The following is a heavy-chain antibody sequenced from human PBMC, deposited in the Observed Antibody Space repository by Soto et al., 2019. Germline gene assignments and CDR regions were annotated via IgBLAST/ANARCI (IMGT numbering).Heavy chain of an antibody. D-gene: IGHD2-15*01. V-gene: IGHV4-39*01. CDR1: GGSISSSSYY. Sequence: PSETLSLTCTVSGGSISSSSYYWGWIRQPPGKGLEWIGSIYYSGSTYYNPSLKSGVTISVDTSKNQFSLKLSSVTAADTAVYYCARQLVGKKYNWFDPWGQGTLVTVSS. CDR3: ARQLVGKKYNWFDP. CDR2: IYYSGST. J-gene: IGHJ5*02.